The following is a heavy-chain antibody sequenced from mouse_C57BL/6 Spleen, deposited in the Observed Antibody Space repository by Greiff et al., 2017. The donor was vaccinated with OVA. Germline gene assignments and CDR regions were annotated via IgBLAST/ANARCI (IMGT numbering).Heavy chain of an antibody. CDR1: GYTFTDYY. CDR3: ARRELLRGDAMDY. D-gene: IGHD1-1*01. J-gene: IGHJ4*01. V-gene: IGHV1-26*01. Sequence: EVKLQQSGPELVKPGASVKISCKASGYTFTDYYMNWVKQSHGKSLEWIGDINPNNGGTSYNQKFKGKATLTVDKSSSTAYMELRSLTSEDSAVYYCARRELLRGDAMDYWGQGTSVTVSS. CDR2: INPNNGGT.